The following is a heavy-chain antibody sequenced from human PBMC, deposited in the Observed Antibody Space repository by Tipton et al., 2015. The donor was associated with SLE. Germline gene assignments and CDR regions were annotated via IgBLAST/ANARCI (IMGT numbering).Heavy chain of an antibody. CDR3: AKDRKAAAYYFDY. CDR2: IWYDGSNK. D-gene: IGHD6-13*01. V-gene: IGHV3-33*06. J-gene: IGHJ4*02. CDR1: GFTFSSYG. Sequence: RSLRLSCAASGFTFSSYGMHWVRQAPGKGLEWVAVIWYDGSNKYYADSVKGRFTISRDNSKNTLYLQMNSLRAEDTAVYYCAKDRKAAAYYFDYWGQGTLVTVSS.